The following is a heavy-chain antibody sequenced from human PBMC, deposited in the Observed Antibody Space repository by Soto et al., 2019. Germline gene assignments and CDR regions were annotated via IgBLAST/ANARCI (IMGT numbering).Heavy chain of an antibody. CDR1: GFTFSSYA. D-gene: IGHD1-7*01. V-gene: IGHV3-23*01. CDR3: AKGGGYWNYKTASHI. J-gene: IGHJ3*02. CDR2: ISGSGGST. Sequence: EVQLLESGGGLVQPGGSLRLSCAASGFTFSSYAMSWVRQAPGKGLEWVSAISGSGGSTYYADSVKGRFTISRANSMIMLYRQMNSIRAEDTGVYYCAKGGGYWNYKTASHIWGQGTMVTVSS.